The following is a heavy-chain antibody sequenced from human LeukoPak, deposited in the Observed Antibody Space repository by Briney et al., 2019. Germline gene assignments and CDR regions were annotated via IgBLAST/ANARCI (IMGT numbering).Heavy chain of an antibody. Sequence: PSETLSLTCAVYGGSFSGYYWSWIRQPPGKGLEWIGSIYYSGSTYYNPSLKSRVTISVDTSKNQFSLKLSSVTAADTAVYYCARGGRVGATTPFDYWGQGTLVTVSS. CDR2: IYYSGST. V-gene: IGHV4-34*01. CDR3: ARGGRVGATTPFDY. D-gene: IGHD1-26*01. J-gene: IGHJ4*02. CDR1: GGSFSGYY.